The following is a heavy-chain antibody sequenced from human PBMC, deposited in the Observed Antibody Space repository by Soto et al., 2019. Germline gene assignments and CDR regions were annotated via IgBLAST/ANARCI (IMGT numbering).Heavy chain of an antibody. CDR1: GYTVTSYD. D-gene: IGHD4-17*01. J-gene: IGHJ6*02. Sequence: GTSVKVSCKSSGYTVTSYDINWVRQETGQGLEWMGWMNPNSGNTGYAQKFQGRVTITADESTSTAYMELSSLRSEDTAVYYCAVGYYGDYVAYYYGMDVWGQGTTVTVSS. V-gene: IGHV1-8*01. CDR3: AVGYYGDYVAYYYGMDV. CDR2: MNPNSGNT.